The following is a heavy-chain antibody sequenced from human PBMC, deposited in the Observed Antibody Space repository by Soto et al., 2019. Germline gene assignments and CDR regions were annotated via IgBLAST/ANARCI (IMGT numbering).Heavy chain of an antibody. CDR2: ISGSGGAT. Sequence: EVQLLESGGGVVQPGGSLRLSCAASGFTFSAYAMSWVRQAPGKGLEWVSVISGSGGATYYADSVKGRFTLSRDNSKNTLYLQMNSLSAEDTAVYYCAIQEYRPTWYLMYWCQGTLVSVSS. D-gene: IGHD6-6*01. CDR1: GFTFSAYA. J-gene: IGHJ4*02. V-gene: IGHV3-23*01. CDR3: AIQEYRPTWYLMY.